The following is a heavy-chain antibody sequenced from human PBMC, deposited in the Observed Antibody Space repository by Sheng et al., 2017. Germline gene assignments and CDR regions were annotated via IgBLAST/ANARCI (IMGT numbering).Heavy chain of an antibody. J-gene: IGHJ3*02. CDR1: GGTFSTHA. V-gene: IGHV1-69*10. CDR2: ILPILGVV. Sequence: QAQLVQSGAEVKKPGSSVKVSCKASGGTFSTHAVSWVRQAPGQGLEWMGVILPILGVVNYAQKFQGAVTITADKSTTTAFMELSSLTSEDTAVYYCARLRSDAFDIWGQGTMVTVSS. CDR3: ARLRSDAFDI.